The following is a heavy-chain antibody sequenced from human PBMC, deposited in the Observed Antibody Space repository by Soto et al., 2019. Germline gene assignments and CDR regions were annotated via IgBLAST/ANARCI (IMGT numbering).Heavy chain of an antibody. V-gene: IGHV3-66*01. CDR1: GFTVSSNY. CDR2: IYSGGST. J-gene: IGHJ4*02. Sequence: EVQLVESGGGLVQPGGSLRLSCAASGFTVSSNYMSWVRQAPGKGLEWVSVIYSGGSTYYADSVKGRFTISRDNSKNTLYLQMNSLRAEDTAVYYCARGSGGGWYDFDYWGQGTLVTVSS. D-gene: IGHD2-15*01. CDR3: ARGSGGGWYDFDY.